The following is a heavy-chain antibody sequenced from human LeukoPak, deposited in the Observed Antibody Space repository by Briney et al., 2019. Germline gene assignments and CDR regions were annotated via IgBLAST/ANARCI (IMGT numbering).Heavy chain of an antibody. Sequence: PSETLSLTCTVSGGSISSSSYYWGWIRQPPGKGLEWIGSIYYSGSTYYNPSLKSRVTISVDTSKNQFSLKLSSMTAADTAVYYCARGVFGVYGDPIDYWGQGTLVTVSS. D-gene: IGHD4-17*01. CDR1: GGSISSSSYY. CDR3: ARGVFGVYGDPIDY. V-gene: IGHV4-39*07. CDR2: IYYSGST. J-gene: IGHJ4*02.